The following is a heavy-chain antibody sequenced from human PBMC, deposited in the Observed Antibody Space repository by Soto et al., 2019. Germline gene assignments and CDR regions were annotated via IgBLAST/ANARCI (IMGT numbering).Heavy chain of an antibody. CDR3: ARGRFLEWDLYYFDY. D-gene: IGHD3-3*01. CDR2: IIPIFGTA. V-gene: IGHV1-69*13. Sequence: SVEVSCKASGGTFSSYSISWVRQAPGQGLEWMGGIIPIFGTANYAQKFQGRVTITADESTSTAYMELSSLRSEDTAVYYCARGRFLEWDLYYFDYWGQGTLVTVSS. J-gene: IGHJ4*02. CDR1: GGTFSSYS.